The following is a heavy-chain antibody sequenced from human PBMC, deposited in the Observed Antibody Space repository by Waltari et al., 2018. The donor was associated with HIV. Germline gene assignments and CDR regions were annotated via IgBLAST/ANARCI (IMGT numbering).Heavy chain of an antibody. CDR1: GYTFPSYD. CDR3: ARWYYYYYGMDV. CDR2: MNPNSGNT. J-gene: IGHJ6*02. Sequence: QVQLVQSGAEVKKPGASVKVSCKASGYTFPSYDINWVRQATGQGLEWMGWMNPNSGNTGYAQKFQGRVTMTRNTSISTAYMELSSLRSEDTAVYYCARWYYYYYGMDVWGQGTTVTVSS. V-gene: IGHV1-8*01.